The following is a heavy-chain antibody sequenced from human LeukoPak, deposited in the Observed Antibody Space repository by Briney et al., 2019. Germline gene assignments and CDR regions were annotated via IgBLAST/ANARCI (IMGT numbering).Heavy chain of an antibody. CDR2: IYYSGST. Sequence: SETLSLTCTVSGGSISSSSYYWGWIRQPPGKGLEWIGSIYYSGSTYYNPSLKSRVTISVDTSKNQFSLRLSSVTAADTAVYYCARIGPAQVYSSSSDGSDYWGQGTLVTVSS. J-gene: IGHJ4*02. CDR3: ARIGPAQVYSSSSDGSDY. CDR1: GGSISSSSYY. D-gene: IGHD6-6*01. V-gene: IGHV4-39*07.